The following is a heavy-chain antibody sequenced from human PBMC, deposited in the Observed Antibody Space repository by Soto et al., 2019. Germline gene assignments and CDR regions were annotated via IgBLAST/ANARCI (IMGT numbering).Heavy chain of an antibody. CDR2: IFYLGSS. V-gene: IGHV4-39*01. D-gene: IGHD3-3*02. J-gene: IGHJ5*02. CDR3: ARHSLALRKNNWFDP. Sequence: SETLSLTCTVSGDSIIGSDFYWSWVGQPPGKGLEWIGSIFYLGSSYYNPSLKSRVTMSVDTSKNQFSLRLRSVTAADTALYFCARHSLALRKNNWFDPWGQGIMVTVSS. CDR1: GDSIIGSDFY.